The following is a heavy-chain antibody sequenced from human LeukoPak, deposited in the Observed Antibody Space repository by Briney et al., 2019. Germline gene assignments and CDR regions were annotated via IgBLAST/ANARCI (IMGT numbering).Heavy chain of an antibody. CDR2: INTDGSIT. J-gene: IGHJ4*02. D-gene: IGHD3-10*01. CDR3: ARDRGPRTGFMVREAYDY. Sequence: PGGSLRLSCAASGFTFSDYWIHWVRQAPGKGLVWASRINTDGSITNYADSVKGRFSISRDNAKNTLYLQMSSLRAEGTAVYYCARDRGPRTGFMVREAYDYWGQGTLVTVSS. V-gene: IGHV3-74*01. CDR1: GFTFSDYW.